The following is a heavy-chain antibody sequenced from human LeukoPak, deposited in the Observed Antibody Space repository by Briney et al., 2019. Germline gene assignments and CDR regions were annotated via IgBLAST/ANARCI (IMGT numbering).Heavy chain of an antibody. V-gene: IGHV3-30-3*01. J-gene: IGHJ4*02. D-gene: IGHD4-23*01. CDR1: GFTVSSNY. Sequence: PGGSLRLSCAASGFTVSSNYMSWVRQAPGKGLEWVAVISYDGSNKYYADSVKGRFTISRDNSKNTLYLQMNSLRAEDTAVYYCARDARWMRATYYFDYWGQGTLVTVSS. CDR2: ISYDGSNK. CDR3: ARDARWMRATYYFDY.